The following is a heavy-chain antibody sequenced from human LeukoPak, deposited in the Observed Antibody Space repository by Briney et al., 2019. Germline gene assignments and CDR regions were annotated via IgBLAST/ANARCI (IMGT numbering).Heavy chain of an antibody. V-gene: IGHV3-23*01. J-gene: IGHJ4*02. D-gene: IGHD2-2*01. CDR3: AKGNIAELPAAPYY. CDR1: GFTFSSYA. Sequence: PGGSLRLSYAASGFTFSSYAMSWLRQAPGKGLEWVSSISGSYGTTYYADSVKGRFTISRDNSKNTLYLQMNSLRAEDTALYYCAKGNIAELPAAPYYWGQGTLVTVSS. CDR2: ISGSYGTT.